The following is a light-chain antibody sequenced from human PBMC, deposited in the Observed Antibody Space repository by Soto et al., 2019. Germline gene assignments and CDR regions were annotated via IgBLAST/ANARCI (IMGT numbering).Light chain of an antibody. V-gene: IGLV2-23*01. Sequence: QSALTQPASVSGSPGQSITISCTGISSDIGSHNLVSWYQQHPGKAPKLMIHEGSKRPSGVSNRFSASKSGNTASLTISGLQAEDEADYYCCSYAGTTSYVFGTGTQLTVL. CDR2: EGS. J-gene: IGLJ1*01. CDR3: CSYAGTTSYV. CDR1: SSDIGSHNL.